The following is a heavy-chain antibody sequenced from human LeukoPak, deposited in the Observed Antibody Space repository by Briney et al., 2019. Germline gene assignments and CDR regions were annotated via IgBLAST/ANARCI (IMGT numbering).Heavy chain of an antibody. CDR1: GFSFSDSP. J-gene: IGHJ4*02. CDR2: VRDRANSYAT. V-gene: IGHV3-73*01. CDR3: TRQRPQTGTFDY. D-gene: IGHD3-9*01. Sequence: QSGGSLKLSCAASGFSFSDSPMHWVRQASGKGLEWVGRVRDRANSYATGYAASVEGRFTISRDDSENTAYLQMNSLIIEDTAAYYCTRQRPQTGTFDYWGQGVLVTVSS.